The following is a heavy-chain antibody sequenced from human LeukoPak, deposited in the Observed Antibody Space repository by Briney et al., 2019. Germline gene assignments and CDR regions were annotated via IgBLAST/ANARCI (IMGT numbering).Heavy chain of an antibody. Sequence: KPSETLSLTCAVYGVSFSGYYWSWIRQPPGKRLEWIGEINHSGSTNYNPSLKSRVTISVDTSKNQFSLKLSSVTAADTAVCYCARGTRVTKRFDPWGQGTLVTVSS. CDR2: INHSGST. CDR1: GVSFSGYY. D-gene: IGHD4-17*01. J-gene: IGHJ5*02. CDR3: ARGTRVTKRFDP. V-gene: IGHV4-34*01.